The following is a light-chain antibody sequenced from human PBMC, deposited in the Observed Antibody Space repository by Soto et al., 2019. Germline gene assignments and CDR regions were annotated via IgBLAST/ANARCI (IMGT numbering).Light chain of an antibody. CDR1: QSISSY. V-gene: IGKV1-39*01. Sequence: IQMTQSPSSLSASVGDRVTITCRASQSISSYLNWYQQKPGKAPKLLIYAASSLQSGVPSRVSSGGSSRDFTLTISSLLHEDFAAYYCQQSYSTLYTFGQGTKVEIK. CDR2: AAS. CDR3: QQSYSTLYT. J-gene: IGKJ2*01.